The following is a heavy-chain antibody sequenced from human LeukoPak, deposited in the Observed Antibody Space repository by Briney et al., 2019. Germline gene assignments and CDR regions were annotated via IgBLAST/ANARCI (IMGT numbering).Heavy chain of an antibody. Sequence: GGSLRLSCTASGFTFSNYAMSWVRQAPGKGLEWVSTISGSDGSTYYADSVKGRFTISRDNSKNTLYLQMNSLRVEDTAIYYCAKGRGYCTGGSCYSNYWGQGTLVTVSS. CDR2: ISGSDGST. CDR3: AKGRGYCTGGSCYSNY. CDR1: GFTFSNYA. D-gene: IGHD2-15*01. J-gene: IGHJ4*02. V-gene: IGHV3-23*01.